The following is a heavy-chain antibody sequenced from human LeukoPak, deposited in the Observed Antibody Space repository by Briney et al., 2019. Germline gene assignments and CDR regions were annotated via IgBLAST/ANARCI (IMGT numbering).Heavy chain of an antibody. CDR3: ARDPRYGYFDY. V-gene: IGHV3-30*04. D-gene: IGHD3-9*01. Sequence: GGSLRLSCAASGFTFSSYAVHWVRQAPGKGLEWVAVISYDGSNKYYADSVKGRFTISRDNSRNTLYLQMNSLRAEDTAVYYCARDPRYGYFDYWGQGTLVTVSS. CDR1: GFTFSSYA. J-gene: IGHJ4*02. CDR2: ISYDGSNK.